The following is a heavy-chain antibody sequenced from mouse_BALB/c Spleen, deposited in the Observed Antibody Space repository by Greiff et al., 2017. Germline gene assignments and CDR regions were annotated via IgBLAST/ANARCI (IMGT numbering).Heavy chain of an antibody. J-gene: IGHJ3*01. CDR3: ARGFLSANWDIAY. CDR2: ISSGGST. V-gene: IGHV5-6-5*01. CDR1: GFTFSSYA. Sequence: DVKLVESGGGLVKPGGSLKLSCAASGFTFSSYAMSWVRQTPEKRLEWVASISSGGSTYYPDSVKGRFTISRDNARNILYLQMSSLRSEDTAMYYCARGFLSANWDIAYWGQGTLVTVSA. D-gene: IGHD4-1*01.